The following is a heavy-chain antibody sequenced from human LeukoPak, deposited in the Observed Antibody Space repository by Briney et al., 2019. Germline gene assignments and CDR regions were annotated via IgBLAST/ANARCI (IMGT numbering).Heavy chain of an antibody. CDR3: AKESEMLCGGWFDP. J-gene: IGHJ5*02. D-gene: IGHD2-21*01. Sequence: GGSLRLSCAASGFTFSSYAMSWVRQAPGKGLEWVSAISGSGIKTYYADSVKGRFTISRDNSKDTLYLQMSSLRAEDTALYYCAKESEMLCGGWFDPWGQGTLVTVSS. CDR2: ISGSGIKT. V-gene: IGHV3-23*01. CDR1: GFTFSSYA.